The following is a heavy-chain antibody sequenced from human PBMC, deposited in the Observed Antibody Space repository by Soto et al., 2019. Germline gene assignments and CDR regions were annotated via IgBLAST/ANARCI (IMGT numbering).Heavy chain of an antibody. CDR2: ISSSSSYI. Sequence: GGSLRLSCAASGFTFSSYSMNGVRQAPGKGLEWVSSISSSSSYIYYADSVKGRFTISRDNAKNSLYLQMNSLRAEDTAVYYCARDTYYDFWSAHYYYYGMDVWGQGTTVTVSS. J-gene: IGHJ6*02. CDR1: GFTFSSYS. V-gene: IGHV3-21*01. CDR3: ARDTYYDFWSAHYYYYGMDV. D-gene: IGHD3-3*01.